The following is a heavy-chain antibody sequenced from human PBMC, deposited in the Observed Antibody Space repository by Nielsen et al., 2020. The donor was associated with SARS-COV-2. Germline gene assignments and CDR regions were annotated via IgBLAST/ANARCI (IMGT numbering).Heavy chain of an antibody. CDR2: ISASGGST. CDR1: GFTFNIYA. V-gene: IGHV3-23*01. D-gene: IGHD3-10*01. J-gene: IGHJ3*02. CDR3: AKDDVVRGDAFDI. Sequence: GGSLRLSCIASGFTFNIYAMAWVRRTPGRGLQWVSGISASGGSTYYTGSVKGRFAVSRDNSRNTLYLQMHSLRVEDTALYYCAKDDVVRGDAFDIWGQGTMVTVSS.